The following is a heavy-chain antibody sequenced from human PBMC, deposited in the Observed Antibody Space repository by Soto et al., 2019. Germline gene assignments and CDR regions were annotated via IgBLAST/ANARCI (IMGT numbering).Heavy chain of an antibody. CDR1: GDPINSHY. CDR2: IYYSGST. D-gene: IGHD3-10*01. J-gene: IGHJ5*02. CDR3: ARESAGSGKNNWFDP. Sequence: SETLSLTCGVSGDPINSHYWSWIRQPPGKGLEWIGFIYYSGSTKYNPSLESRVTISVDTSKNQFSLKLSSVTTADTALYYCARESAGSGKNNWFDPWGQGTLVTVSS. V-gene: IGHV4-59*11.